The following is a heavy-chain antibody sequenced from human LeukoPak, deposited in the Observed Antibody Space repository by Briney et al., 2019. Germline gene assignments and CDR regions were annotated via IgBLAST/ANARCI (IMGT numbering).Heavy chain of an antibody. V-gene: IGHV1-69*05. CDR1: GGTFSSYA. CDR2: IIPIFGTA. Sequence: GASVKVSCKASGGTFSSYAISWVRQAPGQGLEWMGGIIPIFGTANYAQKFQGRVTITTDESTSTAYMELSSLRSEDTAVYYCARNTGYDSRGFHAFDIWRQGTMATV. D-gene: IGHD3-22*01. J-gene: IGHJ3*02. CDR3: ARNTGYDSRGFHAFDI.